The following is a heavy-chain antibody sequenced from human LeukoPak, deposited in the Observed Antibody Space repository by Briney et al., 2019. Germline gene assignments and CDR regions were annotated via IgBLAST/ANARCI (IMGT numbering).Heavy chain of an antibody. CDR2: IIGSGGTT. CDR3: AKGRSVARPATGPYDY. J-gene: IGHJ4*02. CDR1: GFTFSNYA. V-gene: IGHV3-23*01. Sequence: GGSLRLSCTASGFTFSNYAMSWVRQAPGKGLDWVSPIIGSGGTTYYPYSVRGRFTISRDNSKNTLYLQINSLRAEDTAIYYCAKGRSVARPATGPYDYWAQGTLVTVSS. D-gene: IGHD2-15*01.